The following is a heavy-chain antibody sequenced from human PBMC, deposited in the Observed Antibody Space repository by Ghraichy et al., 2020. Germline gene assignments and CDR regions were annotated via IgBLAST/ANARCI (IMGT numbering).Heavy chain of an antibody. CDR3: ARDPPTIGSTNAFDV. D-gene: IGHD5-24*01. CDR2: INPSGGST. CDR1: GYTFTTYY. V-gene: IGHV1-46*01. J-gene: IGHJ3*01. Sequence: ASVKVSCKASGYTFTTYYMHWVRQAPGQGLEWMGMINPSGGSTNYAQRFRGRVTMTRDMSTSTVYMFLSSLRSDDTAVYYCARDPPTIGSTNAFDVWGPGTMVTVSS.